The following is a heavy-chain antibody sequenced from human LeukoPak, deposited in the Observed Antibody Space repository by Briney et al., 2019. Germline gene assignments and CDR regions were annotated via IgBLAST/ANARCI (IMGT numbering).Heavy chain of an antibody. V-gene: IGHV3-13*01. CDR2: IGTAGDT. CDR3: ARSRRPSSSWYMNY. J-gene: IGHJ4*02. Sequence: GGSLRLSCAASGFTFSSYDMRWVRHATGKGLEWVSAIGTAGDTYYPGSVKGRFTISRENAKNSLYLQMDSLRAGDTAVYYCARSRRPSSSWYMNYWGQGTLVTVSS. CDR1: GFTFSSYD. D-gene: IGHD6-13*01.